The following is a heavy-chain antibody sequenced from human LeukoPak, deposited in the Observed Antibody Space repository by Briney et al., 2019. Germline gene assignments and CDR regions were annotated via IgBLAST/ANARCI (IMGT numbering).Heavy chain of an antibody. CDR3: AREDVGAYYFDY. D-gene: IGHD1-26*01. CDR1: GFTFSSYD. CDR2: ISYDGSNK. J-gene: IGHJ4*02. Sequence: GGSLRLSCAASGFTFSSYDMHWVRQAPGKGLEWVAVISYDGSNKYYADSVKGRFTISRDNSKNTLYLQMNSLRAEDTAVYYCAREDVGAYYFDYWGQGTLVTVSS. V-gene: IGHV3-30-3*01.